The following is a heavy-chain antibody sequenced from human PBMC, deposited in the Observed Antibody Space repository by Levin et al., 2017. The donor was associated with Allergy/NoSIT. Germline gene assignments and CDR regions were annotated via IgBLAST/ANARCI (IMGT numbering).Heavy chain of an antibody. Sequence: PGGSLRLSCAASGFISSRFWMTWVRQAPGKGLEWVANIKEDGSEKNYVDSVKGRFTISRDNAKNSVYLQMHSLRAEDTAIYYCARSRSAYEWGDAFDIWGQGTMVTVS. D-gene: IGHD5-12*01. CDR2: IKEDGSEK. J-gene: IGHJ3*02. CDR1: GFISSRFW. CDR3: ARSRSAYEWGDAFDI. V-gene: IGHV3-7*04.